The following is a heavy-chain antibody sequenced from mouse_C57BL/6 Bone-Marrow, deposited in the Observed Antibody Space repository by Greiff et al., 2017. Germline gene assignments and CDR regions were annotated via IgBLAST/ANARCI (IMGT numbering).Heavy chain of an antibody. J-gene: IGHJ4*01. D-gene: IGHD1-1*01. CDR1: GFTFSDYG. Sequence: DVQLVESGGGLVKPGGSLKLSCAASGFTFSDYGMHWVRQAPEKGLEWVAYISSGSSTIYYADTVKGRFTISRDNAKNTLFLQMTSLRSEDTAMYYCARSSTGDAMDYWGQGTSVTVSS. CDR2: ISSGSSTI. CDR3: ARSSTGDAMDY. V-gene: IGHV5-17*01.